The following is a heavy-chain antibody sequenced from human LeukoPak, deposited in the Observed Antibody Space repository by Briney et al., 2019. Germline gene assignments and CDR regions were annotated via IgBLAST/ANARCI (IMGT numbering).Heavy chain of an antibody. V-gene: IGHV3-23*01. CDR2: LSGSGGNT. CDR1: GFTFSSYA. CDR3: AKGSYYYDSADYFDY. D-gene: IGHD3-22*01. Sequence: PGGSLRLSCAASGFTFSSYAVSWVRQAPGKGLEGVSTLSGSGGNTYYADSVKGRVTISRDNSKNTLYLQMNSLRAEDTAVYHCAKGSYYYDSADYFDYWGQGTLVTVSS. J-gene: IGHJ4*02.